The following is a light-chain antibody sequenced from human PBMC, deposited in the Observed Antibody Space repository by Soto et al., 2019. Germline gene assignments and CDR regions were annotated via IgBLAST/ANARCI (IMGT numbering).Light chain of an antibody. CDR1: QDISAD. CDR2: GAS. J-gene: IGKJ1*01. V-gene: IGKV1-6*01. Sequence: AIQMTQSPSSLYASVGDRVTITCRASQDISADVGWYQQTPGKAPKLLISGASRLQSGVPSRFSGSGSGAAFTLTITSLRPEDSATYYWLQNPNYPRKFGEGTKVEL. CDR3: LQNPNYPRK.